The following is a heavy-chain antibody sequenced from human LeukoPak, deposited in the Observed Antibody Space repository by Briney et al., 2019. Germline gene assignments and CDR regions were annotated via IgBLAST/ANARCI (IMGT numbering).Heavy chain of an antibody. CDR3: ARARRYYGPYLDY. CDR2: IYYSGST. CDR1: GGSFSGYY. V-gene: IGHV4-59*01. Sequence: SETLSLTCAVSGGSFSGYYWSWIRQPPGKGLERIGYIYYSGSTNYNPSPKSRVTISVDSSKNQFSLKLSSVTAADTAVYYCARARRYYGPYLDYWGQGTLVTVSS. D-gene: IGHD3-10*01. J-gene: IGHJ4*02.